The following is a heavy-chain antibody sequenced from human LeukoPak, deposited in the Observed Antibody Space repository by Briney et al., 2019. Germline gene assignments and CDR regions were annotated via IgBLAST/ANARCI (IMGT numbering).Heavy chain of an antibody. D-gene: IGHD3-22*01. CDR2: ISYDGSNK. CDR1: GFTFSGYA. Sequence: GGSLRLSCAASGFTFSGYAMHWVRQAPGKGLEWMAVISYDGSNKYYADSVKGRFTISRDNSKNTLYLQMNSLRAEDTAVYYCAPSPPDYYDSSGYYNYWGQGTLVTVSS. J-gene: IGHJ4*02. V-gene: IGHV3-30-3*01. CDR3: APSPPDYYDSSGYYNY.